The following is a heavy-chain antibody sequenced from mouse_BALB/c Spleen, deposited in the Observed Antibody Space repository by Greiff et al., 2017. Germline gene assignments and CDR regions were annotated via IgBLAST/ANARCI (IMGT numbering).Heavy chain of an antibody. V-gene: IGHV14-3*02. D-gene: IGHD4-1*01. CDR2: IDPANGIT. CDR3: AANWDVGY. CDR1: GFNIKDTY. J-gene: IGHJ2*01. Sequence: VQLQQSGAELVKPGASVKLSCTASGFNIKDTYMHWVKQRPEQGLEWIGRIDPANGITKYDPKFQGKATITADTSSNPAYLQLSSLTSEDTAVYYCAANWDVGYWGQGTTLTVSS.